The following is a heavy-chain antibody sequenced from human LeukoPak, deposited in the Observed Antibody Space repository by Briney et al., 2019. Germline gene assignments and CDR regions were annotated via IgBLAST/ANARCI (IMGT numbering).Heavy chain of an antibody. CDR2: IWYDGNTK. CDR1: GFTFRSFG. J-gene: IGHJ4*02. Sequence: GGSLRLSCAASGFTFRSFGMHWVRQTPGKGLECVAVIWYDGNTKQYADSVKGRFTISRDNSNNTLYLDMNSLRPEDTGVYYCAKARFASGYHNLDSWGRGNLVIVSS. CDR3: AKARFASGYHNLDS. V-gene: IGHV3-33*06. D-gene: IGHD3-22*01.